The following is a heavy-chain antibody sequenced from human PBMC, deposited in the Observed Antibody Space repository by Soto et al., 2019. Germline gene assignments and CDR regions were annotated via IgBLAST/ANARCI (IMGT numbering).Heavy chain of an antibody. CDR3: ARAGRGCSSTSCYYSGVFYFDY. J-gene: IGHJ4*02. CDR1: GGTFSSYA. D-gene: IGHD2-2*01. V-gene: IGHV1-69*13. Sequence: GASVKVSCKASGGTFSSYAISWVRQAPGQGLEWVGGIIPIFGTANYAQKFQGRVTITADESTSTAYMELSSLRSEDTAVYYCARAGRGCSSTSCYYSGVFYFDYWGQGTLVTVS. CDR2: IIPIFGTA.